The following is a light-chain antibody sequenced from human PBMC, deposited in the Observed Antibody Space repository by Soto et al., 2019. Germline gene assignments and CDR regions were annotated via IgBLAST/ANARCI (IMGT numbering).Light chain of an antibody. CDR2: DTF. Sequence: EIGLTQSPGTLSLSPGERATLSCRASQTISSSYLAWYQQKPGQAPRLLIYDTFSRATGIPDRFSGSGSRTEFTLTISSLEPEDFAVYYWQFYGRSPRPFGQGTKVEVK. CDR1: QTISSSY. CDR3: QFYGRSPRP. V-gene: IGKV3-20*01. J-gene: IGKJ1*01.